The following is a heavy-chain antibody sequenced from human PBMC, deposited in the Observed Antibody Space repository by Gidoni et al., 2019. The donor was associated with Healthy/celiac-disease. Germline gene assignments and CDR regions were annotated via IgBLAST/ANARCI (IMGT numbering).Heavy chain of an antibody. J-gene: IGHJ4*02. CDR2: INHSGST. CDR3: ARGSRQFHYYDSSGYLGY. Sequence: QVQLQQWGAGLVKPSETPSPTCAVDGGAFRGYYWSWIRQPPGKGLEWIGEINHSGSTNYNPSLKSRVTISVDTSKNQFSLKLSSVTAADTAVYYCARGSRQFHYYDSSGYLGYWGQGTLVTVSS. V-gene: IGHV4-34*01. CDR1: GGAFRGYY. D-gene: IGHD3-22*01.